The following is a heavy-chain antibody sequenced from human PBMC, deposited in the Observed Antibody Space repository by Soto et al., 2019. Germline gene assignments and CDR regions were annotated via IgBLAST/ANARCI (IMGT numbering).Heavy chain of an antibody. CDR2: ILYDGSDK. CDR3: AKDYSSSYYGMDV. CDR1: GFTFSSYG. V-gene: IGHV3-30*18. J-gene: IGHJ6*02. D-gene: IGHD6-13*01. Sequence: QEQLVQSGGGVVQPARSLRLSSAASGFTFSSYGLHWVRQAPGTGLEWVALILYDGSDKYYADSVKGRFTISRDNSKNTLYLQMNSLRVEDTAVYYCAKDYSSSYYGMDVWGQGTAVTVSS.